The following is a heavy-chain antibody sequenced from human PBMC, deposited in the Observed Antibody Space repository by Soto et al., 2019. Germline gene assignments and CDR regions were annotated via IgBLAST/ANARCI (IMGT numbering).Heavy chain of an antibody. CDR3: ARNRYGGYDFDF. J-gene: IGHJ4*02. CDR2: VSHSGST. CDR1: SGSITSSNW. Sequence: QVQLQESGPGLVKPSGTLSLTCAVSSGSITSSNWWSWVRQPPGKGLEWIGEVSHSGSTNYIPSLKSRVTISVGKSRNQFSLRLNSVRAADTAVYYCARNRYGGYDFDFWGQGTLVTVSS. V-gene: IGHV4-4*02. D-gene: IGHD5-12*01.